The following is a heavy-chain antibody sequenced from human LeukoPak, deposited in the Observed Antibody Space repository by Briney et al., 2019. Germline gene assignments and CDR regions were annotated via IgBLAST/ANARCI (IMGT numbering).Heavy chain of an antibody. J-gene: IGHJ4*02. CDR1: GFTFGDYA. CDR2: IRNKAYGGTT. Sequence: GGSLRLSCTASGFTFGDYALSWFRQAPGKGLEWVGFIRNKAYGGTTEYAASVKGRFTISRDDSKSIAYLQMNSLKSEDTAVYYCTREWAGYCSSTSCFIFDYWGLGTLVTVSS. D-gene: IGHD2-2*01. CDR3: TREWAGYCSSTSCFIFDY. V-gene: IGHV3-49*03.